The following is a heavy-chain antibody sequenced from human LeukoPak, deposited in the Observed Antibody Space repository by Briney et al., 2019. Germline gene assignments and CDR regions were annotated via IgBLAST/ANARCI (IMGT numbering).Heavy chain of an antibody. Sequence: PSETLSLTCTVSGGSISSYYWSWIRQPPGKGLEWIGYIYYSGSTNYNPSLKSRVTISVDTSKNQFSLKLSSVTAADTAVYYCARLADDAFDIWGQGTMVTASS. J-gene: IGHJ3*02. CDR3: ARLADDAFDI. CDR1: GGSISSYY. V-gene: IGHV4-59*01. CDR2: IYYSGST.